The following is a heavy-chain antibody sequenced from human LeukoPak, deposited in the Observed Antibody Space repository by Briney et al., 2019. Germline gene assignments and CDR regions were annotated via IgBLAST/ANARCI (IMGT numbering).Heavy chain of an antibody. CDR2: ISSSGSTI. D-gene: IGHD2-2*01. V-gene: IGHV3-48*03. Sequence: GGSLRLSCAASGFTFSSYEMNWVRQAPGKGLEWVSYISSSGSTIYYADSVKGRFTISRDNAKNSLYLQMNSLRAEDTAVYYCAVVVVPAAELVPDAFDIWGQGTMVTVSS. J-gene: IGHJ3*02. CDR1: GFTFSSYE. CDR3: AVVVVPAAELVPDAFDI.